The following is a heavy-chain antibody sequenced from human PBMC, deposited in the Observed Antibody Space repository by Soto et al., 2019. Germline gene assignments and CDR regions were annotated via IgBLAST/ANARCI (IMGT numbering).Heavy chain of an antibody. Sequence: ASVKVSSKASGYAFTTFDINWVRQASGQGPEWMGWMNPDSAATGYAQKFQGRVTMTRNTSLSTAYMELTNLRSEDTAVYYCARVPLGYGDYYFDYWGQGTLVTVSS. CDR1: GYAFTTFD. V-gene: IGHV1-8*01. CDR2: MNPDSAAT. D-gene: IGHD4-17*01. J-gene: IGHJ4*02. CDR3: ARVPLGYGDYYFDY.